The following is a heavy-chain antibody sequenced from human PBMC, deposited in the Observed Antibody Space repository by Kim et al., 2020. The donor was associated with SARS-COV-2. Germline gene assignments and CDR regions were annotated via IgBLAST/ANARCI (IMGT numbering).Heavy chain of an antibody. Sequence: SVKVSCKASGGTFSSYAISWVRQAPGQGLEWMGGIIPIFGTANYAQKFQGRVTITADESTSTAYMELSSLRSEDTAVYYCARDQLYVVPAAMSGYYGMDVWGQGTTVTVSS. CDR2: IIPIFGTA. D-gene: IGHD2-2*01. V-gene: IGHV1-69*13. J-gene: IGHJ6*02. CDR3: ARDQLYVVPAAMSGYYGMDV. CDR1: GGTFSSYA.